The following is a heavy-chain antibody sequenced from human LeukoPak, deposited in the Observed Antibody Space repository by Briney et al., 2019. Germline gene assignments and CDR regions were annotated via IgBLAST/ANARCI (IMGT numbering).Heavy chain of an antibody. CDR3: ARAGSNLYSSRLDY. V-gene: IGHV3-9*01. CDR2: ISWNSGSI. D-gene: IGHD6-13*01. J-gene: IGHJ4*02. CDR1: GFTFDDYA. Sequence: GGSLRLSCAASGFTFDDYAMHWVRQAPGKGLEWVSGISWNSGSIGYADSVKGRFTISRDNAKNSLYLQMNSLRAEDTAVYYCARAGSNLYSSRLDYWGQGTLVTVSS.